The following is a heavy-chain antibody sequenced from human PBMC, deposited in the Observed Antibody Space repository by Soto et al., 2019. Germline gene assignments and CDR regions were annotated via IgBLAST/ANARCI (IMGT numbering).Heavy chain of an antibody. CDR3: ARGWGYDSNDYYYAY. J-gene: IGHJ4*02. CDR1: GGTFSRHA. D-gene: IGHD3-22*01. CDR2: IIPIFCTA. V-gene: IGHV1-69*01. Sequence: QVQLVQSGAEVRKPGSSVKVSCKASGGTFSRHAISWVRQAPGQGLEWMGGIIPIFCTANHAQKCQGRVAIIADESTSTVYMELSSLRSEDTAMYYGARGWGYDSNDYYYAYWGQGTLVIVST.